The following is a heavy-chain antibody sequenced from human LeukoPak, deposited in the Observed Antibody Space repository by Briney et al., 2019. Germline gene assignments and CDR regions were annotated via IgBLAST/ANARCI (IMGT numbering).Heavy chain of an antibody. CDR3: ARALAMDNPLFDY. V-gene: IGHV3-30-3*01. CDR2: ISYDGSNK. Sequence: GGSLRLSCAASGFTFSPFNMYWVRQAPGKGLEWVAVISYDGSNKYYADSVKGRFTISRDNSKNTLYLQMNSLRAEDTAVYYCARALAMDNPLFDYWGQGTLVTVSS. D-gene: IGHD5-18*01. CDR1: GFTFSPFN. J-gene: IGHJ4*02.